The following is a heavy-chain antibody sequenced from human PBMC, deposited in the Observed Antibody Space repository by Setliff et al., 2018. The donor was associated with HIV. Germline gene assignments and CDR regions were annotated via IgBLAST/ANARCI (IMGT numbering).Heavy chain of an antibody. CDR2: IQSKIDGGTT. D-gene: IGHD3-22*01. CDR1: AFTFSNAW. CDR3: AKGDSSSGYYWARFDY. V-gene: IGHV3-15*07. J-gene: IGHJ4*02. Sequence: GGSLRLSCAASAFTFSNAWMNWVRQAPGKGLEWVGRIQSKIDGGTTDYAAPVKGRFTISRDDSKNMLYLQMNSLKTEDTAVYYCAKGDSSSGYYWARFDYWGQGTLVTVSS.